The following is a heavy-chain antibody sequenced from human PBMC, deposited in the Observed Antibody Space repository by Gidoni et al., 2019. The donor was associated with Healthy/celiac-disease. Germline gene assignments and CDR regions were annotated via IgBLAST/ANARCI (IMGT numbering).Heavy chain of an antibody. Sequence: EVQLLESGGGLVQPGGSLRLSCPASGFTFSSHALGGVRQAPGKGLEWVSAIRGSGGSTYYADSVKGRFTISRDNSKNTLYLQMNSLRAEDTAVYYCAKDLFPQYSSSPAGLVGWWGQGTLVTVSS. V-gene: IGHV3-23*01. D-gene: IGHD6-6*01. CDR2: IRGSGGST. CDR1: GFTFSSHA. J-gene: IGHJ4*02. CDR3: AKDLFPQYSSSPAGLVGW.